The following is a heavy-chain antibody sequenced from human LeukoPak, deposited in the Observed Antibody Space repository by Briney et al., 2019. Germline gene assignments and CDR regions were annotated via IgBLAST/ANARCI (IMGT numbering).Heavy chain of an antibody. CDR2: IHGDGRTT. V-gene: IGHV3-74*01. Sequence: PGGSLRLSCAASGFTFSSYWIHWVRQVPGKGLVWVSRIHGDGRTTTYADSVKGRFTISRDNAKNTLYLQMNSLRAEDTAVYYCARRTYDAFDIWGQGTMVTVSS. CDR3: ARRTYDAFDI. D-gene: IGHD1-14*01. CDR1: GFTFSSYW. J-gene: IGHJ3*02.